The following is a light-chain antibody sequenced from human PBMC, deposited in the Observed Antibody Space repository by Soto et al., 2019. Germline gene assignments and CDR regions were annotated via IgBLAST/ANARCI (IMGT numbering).Light chain of an antibody. CDR2: EVT. Sequence: QSALTQPASVSGSPVQSITISCTGTSSDVGGYDYVSWYQQHPGKAPKLIIYEVTNRPSGVSNRFSGSKSGNTASLTISGLQAEDEADYYCTSYTRSSTVVFGGGTKLTVL. CDR3: TSYTRSSTVV. J-gene: IGLJ2*01. V-gene: IGLV2-14*01. CDR1: SSDVGGYDY.